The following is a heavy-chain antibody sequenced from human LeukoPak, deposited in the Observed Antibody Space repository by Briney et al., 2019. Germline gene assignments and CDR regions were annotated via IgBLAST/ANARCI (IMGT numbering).Heavy chain of an antibody. CDR3: ARDVPSSSWYGIDY. CDR2: ISYDGSNK. V-gene: IGHV3-30*04. J-gene: IGHJ4*02. D-gene: IGHD6-13*01. Sequence: PGGSLRLSCAASGFTFSSYAMHWVRQAPGKGLEWVAVISYDGSNKYYADSVKGRFTISRDNSKNTLYLQMNSLRAEDTAVYYCARDVPSSSWYGIDYWGQGTLVTVSA. CDR1: GFTFSSYA.